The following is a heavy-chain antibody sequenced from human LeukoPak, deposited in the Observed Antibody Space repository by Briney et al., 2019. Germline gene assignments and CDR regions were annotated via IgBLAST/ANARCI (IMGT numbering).Heavy chain of an antibody. CDR1: GFTFSSYG. CDR3: TTATTERVEPEDY. J-gene: IGHJ4*02. V-gene: IGHV3-23*01. CDR2: ISGSGGST. Sequence: GGSLRLSCAASGFTFSSYGMSWVRQAPGKGLEWVSAISGSGGSTYYADSVKGRLTISRDNSKNTLYLQMNSLRAEDTAVYYCTTATTERVEPEDYWGQGTLVTVSS. D-gene: IGHD4-17*01.